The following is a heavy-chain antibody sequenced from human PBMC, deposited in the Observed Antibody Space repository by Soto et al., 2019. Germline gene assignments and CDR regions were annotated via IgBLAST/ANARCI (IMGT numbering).Heavy chain of an antibody. CDR3: ERHAGSGYYYGIDV. D-gene: IGHD6-19*01. CDR2: IDPSDSYT. J-gene: IGHJ6*02. CDR1: GYSFTSYW. Sequence: GESLKISCKGSGYSFTSYWISWVRQVPGKGLGWMGRIDPSDSYTNYSPSFQGHVTISADKSISTAYLQWSSLKASDTAMYYCERHAGSGYYYGIDVWGQGTTVTVCS. V-gene: IGHV5-10-1*01.